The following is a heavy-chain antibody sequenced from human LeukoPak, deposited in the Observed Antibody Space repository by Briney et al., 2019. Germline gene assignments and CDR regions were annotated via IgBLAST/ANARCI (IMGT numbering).Heavy chain of an antibody. CDR2: INSNSGGT. Sequence: ASVKVSCKASGYTFTGYYMHWVRQAPGQGREWMGRINSNSGGTNYAQKFQGRVTMTRDTSISTAYMELSRLRSDDTAVYYCARDLDGGNANWFDPWGQGTLVTVSS. CDR1: GYTFTGYY. V-gene: IGHV1-2*06. CDR3: ARDLDGGNANWFDP. D-gene: IGHD4-23*01. J-gene: IGHJ5*02.